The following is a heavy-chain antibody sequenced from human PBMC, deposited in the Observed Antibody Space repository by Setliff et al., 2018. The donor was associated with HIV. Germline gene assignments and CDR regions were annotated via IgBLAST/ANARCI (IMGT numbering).Heavy chain of an antibody. CDR3: TRRGADSYYPRPLDV. V-gene: IGHV4-39*07. Sequence: PSETLSLTCSVSGDSISSSSYYWGWIRQPPGKGLEWIGEVTHSGRTNYNPSLKSRVTMSVDTSKNQFSLRLNSVTAADTAIYYCTRRGADSYYPRPLDVWGKGTTVTVSS. D-gene: IGHD3-10*01. J-gene: IGHJ6*04. CDR1: GDSISSSSYY. CDR2: VTHSGRT.